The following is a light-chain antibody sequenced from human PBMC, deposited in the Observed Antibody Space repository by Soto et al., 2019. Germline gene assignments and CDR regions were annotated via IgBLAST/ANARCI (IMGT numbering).Light chain of an antibody. Sequence: EIVLTQSPGTLSLSPGERATLSCRASQSVSSSYLAWYQQKPGQAPRLLVYHASSRATGIPDRFSGSGSGTDFTLTISSLEPEDFAVYYCQQRSNWPITFGQGTRLEIK. V-gene: IGKV3D-20*02. J-gene: IGKJ5*01. CDR3: QQRSNWPIT. CDR1: QSVSSSY. CDR2: HAS.